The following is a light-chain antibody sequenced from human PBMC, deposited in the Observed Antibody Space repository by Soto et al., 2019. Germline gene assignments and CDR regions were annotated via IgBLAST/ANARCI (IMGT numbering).Light chain of an antibody. V-gene: IGLV2-14*01. CDR2: EVS. Sequence: QSVLTQPASVSGSHGQSITISCTGTSSDVGGYKYVSWYQQHPMKAPKLIIYEVSIRPSGISNRFSGSKSGNTASLTISGLQTEDEADYFCSSYTRSYTLVFGTGTNVTVL. CDR3: SSYTRSYTLV. CDR1: SSDVGGYKY. J-gene: IGLJ1*01.